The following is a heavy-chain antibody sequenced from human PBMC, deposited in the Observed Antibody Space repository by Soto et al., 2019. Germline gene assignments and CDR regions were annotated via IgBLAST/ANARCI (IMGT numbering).Heavy chain of an antibody. CDR3: ARGLDSEYSGYAGYFDY. CDR1: GGSISSSSYY. D-gene: IGHD5-12*01. CDR2: IYYSGST. V-gene: IGHV4-39*01. J-gene: IGHJ4*02. Sequence: SETLSLTCTVSGGSISSSSYYWGWIRQPPGKGLEWIGSIYYSGSTYYNPSLKSRVTISVDTSKNQFSLKLSSVTAADTAVYYCARGLDSEYSGYAGYFDYWGQGTLVTVSS.